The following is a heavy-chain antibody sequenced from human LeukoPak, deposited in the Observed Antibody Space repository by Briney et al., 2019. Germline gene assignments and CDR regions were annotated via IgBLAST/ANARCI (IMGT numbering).Heavy chain of an antibody. CDR1: GYSFTGYY. V-gene: IGHV1-2*02. CDR3: ARVEYSSSSGGGGIDY. J-gene: IGHJ4*02. CDR2: INPKSGGT. D-gene: IGHD6-6*01. Sequence: ASVKVSCKASGYSFTGYYMHWVRQAPGQGLEWMGWINPKSGGTNYAQKFQGRVTMTRDTPISTAYMELSRLRSDDTAVYYCARVEYSSSSGGGGIDYWGQGTLVTVSS.